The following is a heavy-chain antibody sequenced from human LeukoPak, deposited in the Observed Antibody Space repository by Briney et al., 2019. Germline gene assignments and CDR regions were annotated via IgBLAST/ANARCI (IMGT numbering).Heavy chain of an antibody. V-gene: IGHV3-43*01. CDR2: FSWDGINT. D-gene: IGHD3/OR15-3a*01. CDR1: GFTFSSYA. CDR3: AKDNFGTIDY. J-gene: IGHJ4*02. Sequence: GGSLRLSCAASGFTFSSYAMSWVRQAPGKGLEWVSLFSWDGINTYYADSVKGRFTISRDNSKNSLYLQMNSLRTEDTALYYCAKDNFGTIDYWGQGTLVTVSS.